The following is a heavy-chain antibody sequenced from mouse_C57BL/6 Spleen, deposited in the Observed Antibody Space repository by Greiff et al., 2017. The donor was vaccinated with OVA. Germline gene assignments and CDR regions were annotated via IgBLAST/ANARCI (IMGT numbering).Heavy chain of an antibody. Sequence: QVQLQQPGAELVRPGSSVKLSCKASGYTFTSYWMHWVKQRPIQGLEWIGNIDPSDSETHYNQKFTDKATLTVDKSSSTAYMQLSSLTSEDSAVYYCARGGITTVVYFDYWGQGTTLTVSS. V-gene: IGHV1-52*01. CDR1: GYTFTSYW. CDR3: ARGGITTVVYFDY. J-gene: IGHJ2*01. CDR2: IDPSDSET. D-gene: IGHD1-1*01.